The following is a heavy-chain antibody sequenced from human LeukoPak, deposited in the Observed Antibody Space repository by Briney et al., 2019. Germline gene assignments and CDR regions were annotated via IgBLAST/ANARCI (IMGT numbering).Heavy chain of an antibody. CDR2: IIPIFGTA. J-gene: IGHJ3*02. CDR1: GGTLSSYA. D-gene: IGHD1-1*01. CDR3: AREELERNAFDI. Sequence: ASVKVSCKASGGTLSSYAISWVRQAPGQGLEWMGGIIPIFGTANYAQKFQGRVTITADKSTSTAYMELSSLRSEDTAVYYCAREELERNAFDIWGQGTMVTVSS. V-gene: IGHV1-69*06.